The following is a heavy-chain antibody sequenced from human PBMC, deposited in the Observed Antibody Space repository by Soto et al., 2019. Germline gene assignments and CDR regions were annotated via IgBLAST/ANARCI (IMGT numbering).Heavy chain of an antibody. V-gene: IGHV3-30*03. CDR2: ISFDGTNK. CDR1: GFTFSSYG. D-gene: IGHD6-6*01. J-gene: IGHJ4*02. CDR3: ARRIERRSSYGADYLDF. Sequence: QVQLVESGGGVVQPGRSLRLSCAASGFTFSSYGMHWVRQAPGKGLEWLAVISFDGTNKYQADSVKGRFTISRDNSKNTWYLKMNSLRPEDTAVYYCARRIERRSSYGADYLDFWGQGTLVTVSS.